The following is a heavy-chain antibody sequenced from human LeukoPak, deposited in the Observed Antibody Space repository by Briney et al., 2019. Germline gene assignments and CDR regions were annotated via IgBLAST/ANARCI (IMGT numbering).Heavy chain of an antibody. J-gene: IGHJ5*01. CDR1: GGSIGTSAYY. CDR3: ARGRYSYGWNDS. Sequence: PSQTLSLTCTVSGGSIGTSAYYWNWIRQHPGKGLEWIGFISDSGSTLYNPSLKSRVTISSDTSKDQFSLKLTSVPAADMAVYYCARGRYSYGWNDSWGQGTLVIVSS. D-gene: IGHD3-16*02. CDR2: ISDSGST. V-gene: IGHV4-31*03.